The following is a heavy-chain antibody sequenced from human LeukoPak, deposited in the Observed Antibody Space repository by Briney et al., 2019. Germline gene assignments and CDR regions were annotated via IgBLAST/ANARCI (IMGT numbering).Heavy chain of an antibody. CDR1: GFTFSSYG. J-gene: IGHJ4*02. Sequence: PGGSLRLSCAASGFTFSSYGMHWVRQAPGKGLEWVAFIRYDGSNKYYADSVKGRFTISRDNSKNTLYLQMNSLRAEDTAVYYCAKDLSMGYCSGGSCGDIDYWGQGTLVTVSS. CDR2: IRYDGSNK. CDR3: AKDLSMGYCSGGSCGDIDY. V-gene: IGHV3-30*02. D-gene: IGHD2-15*01.